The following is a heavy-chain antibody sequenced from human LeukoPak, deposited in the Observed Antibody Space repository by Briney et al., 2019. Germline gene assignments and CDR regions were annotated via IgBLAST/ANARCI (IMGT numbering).Heavy chain of an antibody. CDR3: AKGFEVVPAALYYYYMDV. D-gene: IGHD2-2*01. CDR1: GFTFSSYA. V-gene: IGHV3-23*01. CDR2: ISGSGGST. Sequence: PGGSLRFSCAASGFTFSSYAMSWVRQAPGKGLEWVSAISGSGGSTYYADSVKGRFTISRDNSKNTLYLQMNSLRAEDTAVYYCAKGFEVVPAALYYYYMDVWGKGTTVTVSS. J-gene: IGHJ6*03.